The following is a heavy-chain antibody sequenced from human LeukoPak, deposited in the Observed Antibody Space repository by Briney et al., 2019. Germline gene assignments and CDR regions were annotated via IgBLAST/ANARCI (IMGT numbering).Heavy chain of an antibody. V-gene: IGHV1-18*01. J-gene: IGHJ4*02. CDR2: ISTYNSST. D-gene: IGHD1-26*01. Sequence: GASVKVSCKASGYTFTSYGISWVRQAPGQGLEWMGWISTYNSSTNYAQKLQGRLTMTTDTSTSTAYMELRSLRSDDTAVYYCAAQKVGTTDFDYWGQGTLVTVSS. CDR3: AAQKVGTTDFDY. CDR1: GYTFTSYG.